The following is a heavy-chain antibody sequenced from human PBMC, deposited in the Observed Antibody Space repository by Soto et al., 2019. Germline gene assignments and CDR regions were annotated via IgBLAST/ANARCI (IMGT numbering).Heavy chain of an antibody. J-gene: IGHJ4*02. CDR2: ISAYNGNT. Sequence: GASVKVSCKASGHTFTSYGISWVRQAPGQGLEWMGWISAYNGNTNYAQKLQGRVTMTTDTSTSTAYMELRSLGSDGTAVYYCASLDYGDYVWGQGTLVTVSS. CDR1: GHTFTSYG. D-gene: IGHD4-17*01. V-gene: IGHV1-18*01. CDR3: ASLDYGDYV.